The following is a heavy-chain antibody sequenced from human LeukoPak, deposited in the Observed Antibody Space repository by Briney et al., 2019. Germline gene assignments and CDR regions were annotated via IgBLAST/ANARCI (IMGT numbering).Heavy chain of an antibody. V-gene: IGHV1-2*02. Sequence: GASVKVSCKASGYTFTGYYMHWVRQAPGQGLEWMGWINPNSGGTNYAQKFQGRVTMTRDTSISTAYMELSSLRSDDTAVYYCARDRGYSYGSALYYFDYWGQGTLVTVSS. D-gene: IGHD5-18*01. CDR1: GYTFTGYY. J-gene: IGHJ4*02. CDR3: ARDRGYSYGSALYYFDY. CDR2: INPNSGGT.